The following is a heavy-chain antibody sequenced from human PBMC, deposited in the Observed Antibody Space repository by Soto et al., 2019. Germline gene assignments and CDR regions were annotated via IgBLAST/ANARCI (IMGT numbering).Heavy chain of an antibody. V-gene: IGHV3-73*01. J-gene: IGHJ4*02. Sequence: EVLLVESGGGLVQPGGSLKLSCAASGFVFKDSSIHWVRQASGKGLEWVGRIRDRAFSYATAYAASVNGRFTISRDDSTNTAYLQTNSLKTEDTAIYYCTRLISAAQDHWGQGTLVTVSS. CDR3: TRLISAAQDH. CDR1: GFVFKDSS. D-gene: IGHD3-10*01. CDR2: IRDRAFSYAT.